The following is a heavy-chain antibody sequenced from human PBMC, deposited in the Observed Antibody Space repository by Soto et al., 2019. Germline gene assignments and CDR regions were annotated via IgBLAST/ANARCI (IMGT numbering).Heavy chain of an antibody. J-gene: IGHJ5*02. V-gene: IGHV1-8*01. CDR3: ARGRGDYCTNGVCYLSWFDP. D-gene: IGHD2-8*01. CDR2: MNSNSGNT. CDR1: GYTFTSYD. Sequence: ASVKVSCKASGYTFTSYDINWVRQATGQGLEWMGWMNSNSGNTGYAQKFQGRVTMTRNTSISTAYMELSSLRSEDTAVYYCARGRGDYCTNGVCYLSWFDPWGQGTLVTVSS.